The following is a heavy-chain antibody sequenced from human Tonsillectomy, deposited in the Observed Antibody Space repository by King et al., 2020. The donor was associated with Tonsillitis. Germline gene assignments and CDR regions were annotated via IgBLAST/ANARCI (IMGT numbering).Heavy chain of an antibody. CDR2: MNPNSGST. D-gene: IGHD6-13*01. Sequence: QLVQSGAEVKKPGASVKVSCKASGYTFTSYDINWVRQATGQGLEWMGWMNPNSGSTGYAQKFQGRVTMTRNNSISTAYMVLSSLRSEDTAVYYCAREGQSRAAAGTSGNDYWGQGTLVTVSS. V-gene: IGHV1-8*01. CDR3: AREGQSRAAAGTSGNDY. CDR1: GYTFTSYD. J-gene: IGHJ4*02.